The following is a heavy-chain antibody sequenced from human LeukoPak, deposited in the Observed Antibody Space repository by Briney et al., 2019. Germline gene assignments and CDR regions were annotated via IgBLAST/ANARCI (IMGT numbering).Heavy chain of an antibody. CDR1: GGSISSYY. CDR3: ARHEAPADAFDI. V-gene: IGHV4-4*07. CDR2: IYTSGST. Sequence: SGTLSLTCTVSGGSISSYYWSWIRQPAGKGLEWIGRIYTSGSTNYNPSLKSRVTMSVDTSKNQFSLKLSSVTAADTAVYYCARHEAPADAFDIWGQGTMVTVSS. J-gene: IGHJ3*02.